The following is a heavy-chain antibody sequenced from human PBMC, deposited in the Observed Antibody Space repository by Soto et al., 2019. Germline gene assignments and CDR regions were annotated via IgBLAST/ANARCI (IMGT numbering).Heavy chain of an antibody. J-gene: IGHJ6*02. CDR3: ARIEGLERRVYYYGMDV. V-gene: IGHV2-26*01. CDR2: IFSNDEK. D-gene: IGHD1-1*01. Sequence: QVTLKESGPVLVKPTETLTLTCTVSGFSLSNARMGVSWIRQPPGKALEWLAHIFSNDEKSYSTSLKSRLTISKDTSKSQVVLTMINMDPVDTATYYCARIEGLERRVYYYGMDVWGQGTTVTVSS. CDR1: GFSLSNARMG.